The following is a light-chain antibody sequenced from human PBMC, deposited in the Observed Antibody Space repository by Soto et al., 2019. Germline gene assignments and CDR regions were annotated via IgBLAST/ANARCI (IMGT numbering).Light chain of an antibody. J-gene: IGLJ1*01. CDR1: SSDVGDYIY. V-gene: IGLV2-8*01. CDR2: EVS. CDR3: SSYAGSNNFV. Sequence: QSALTQPPSASGSPGQSVTISCTGTSSDVGDYIYVSWYQQRPGKAPKLMIYEVSKRPSGVPDRFSGSKSGNTASLTVSGLQAEDEADYYCSSYAGSNNFVFGTGTKLTVL.